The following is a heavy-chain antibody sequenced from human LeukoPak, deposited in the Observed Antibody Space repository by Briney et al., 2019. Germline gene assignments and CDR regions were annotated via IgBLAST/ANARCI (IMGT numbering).Heavy chain of an antibody. CDR1: GGTFSSYA. J-gene: IGHJ5*02. D-gene: IGHD5-18*01. Sequence: GASVKVSCKASGGTFSSYAISWVRQAPGQGLEWMGRIIPILGIANYAQKFQGRVTITADKSTSTAYMELSSLRSEDTAVYYCARDTTAMAKNWFDPWGQGTLVTVSS. CDR3: ARDTTAMAKNWFDP. CDR2: IIPILGIA. V-gene: IGHV1-69*04.